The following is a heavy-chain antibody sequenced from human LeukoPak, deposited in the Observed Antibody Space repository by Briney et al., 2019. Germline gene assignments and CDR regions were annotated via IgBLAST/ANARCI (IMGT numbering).Heavy chain of an antibody. Sequence: GGSLRLSWAASGFTFSSYAMSWVSQAPGEGLEWVSAITGSGGITYYADSVNGRFTISTDNSNNTLYLQMNSLRAEDTAVYYCAKDPMQWLKFQNWFDPWGQGTLVTVSS. CDR1: GFTFSSYA. J-gene: IGHJ5*02. D-gene: IGHD6-19*01. CDR2: ITGSGGIT. V-gene: IGHV3-23*01. CDR3: AKDPMQWLKFQNWFDP.